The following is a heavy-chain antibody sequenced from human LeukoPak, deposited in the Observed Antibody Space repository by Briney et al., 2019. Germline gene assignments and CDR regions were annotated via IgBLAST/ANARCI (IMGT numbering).Heavy chain of an antibody. CDR1: GFTFSSYA. CDR3: VKDRGIAVAGPDY. J-gene: IGHJ4*02. Sequence: GGSLRLSCSASGFTFSSYAMHWVRQAPGKGLESVSAISSNGGSTYYADSVKGRFTISRDNSKNTLYLQMSSLRAEDTAVYYCVKDRGIAVAGPDYWGQGTLVTVSS. CDR2: ISSNGGST. D-gene: IGHD6-19*01. V-gene: IGHV3-64D*06.